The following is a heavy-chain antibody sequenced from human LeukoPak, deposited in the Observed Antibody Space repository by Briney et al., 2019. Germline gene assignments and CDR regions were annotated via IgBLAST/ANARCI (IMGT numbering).Heavy chain of an antibody. CDR1: GYSFTSYW. CDR3: ASSGSSWRKHFDY. J-gene: IGHJ4*02. CDR2: IYPGDSDT. V-gene: IGHV5-51*01. Sequence: GESLKISCKGSGYSFTSYWIGWVRRMPGKGLEWMGIIYPGDSDTRYSPSFQGQVTISADKSISTAYLQWSSLKASDTAMYYCASSGSSWRKHFDYWGQGTLVTVSS. D-gene: IGHD6-13*01.